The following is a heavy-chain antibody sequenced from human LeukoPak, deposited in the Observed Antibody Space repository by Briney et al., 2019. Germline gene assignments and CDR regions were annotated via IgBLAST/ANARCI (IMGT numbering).Heavy chain of an antibody. CDR3: ARGASSSWYDGAFDI. V-gene: IGHV1-69*04. Sequence: GASVKVSCKTSGGTFSTSAITWVRQAPGQGLEWMGRIIPVLNITTYAQRFQGRVTITADESTSTAYMELSSLRSEDTAVYYCARGASSSWYDGAFDIWGQGTMVTVSS. J-gene: IGHJ3*02. CDR1: GGTFSTSA. D-gene: IGHD6-13*01. CDR2: IIPVLNIT.